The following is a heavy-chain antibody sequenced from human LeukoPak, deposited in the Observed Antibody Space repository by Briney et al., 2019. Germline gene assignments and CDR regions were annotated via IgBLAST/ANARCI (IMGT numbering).Heavy chain of an antibody. V-gene: IGHV5-51*01. D-gene: IGHD3-22*01. J-gene: IGHJ4*02. CDR2: IYPDDSNT. Sequence: GESLKISCKGSGYSITSYWIGWVRQMPGKGLEWMGIIYPDDSNTRYSPSFQGQVTISADKSISTAYLQWSSLKASDTAMYYCARRSSSGYNYFDYWGQGTLVTVSS. CDR3: ARRSSSGYNYFDY. CDR1: GYSITSYW.